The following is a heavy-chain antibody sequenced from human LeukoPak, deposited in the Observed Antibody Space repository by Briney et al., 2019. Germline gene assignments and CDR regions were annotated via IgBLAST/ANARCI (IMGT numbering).Heavy chain of an antibody. V-gene: IGHV1-2*02. CDR3: ARAPPQLGHGFRFDP. CDR1: GYTFTGYY. D-gene: IGHD1-26*01. Sequence: ASVKVSCKASGYTFTGYYMHWVRQAPGQGLEWMGWINPNSGGTNYAQKFQGRVTMTRDTSISTAYMELSRLRSDDTAVYYCARAPPQLGHGFRFDPWGQGTLVTVSS. CDR2: INPNSGGT. J-gene: IGHJ5*02.